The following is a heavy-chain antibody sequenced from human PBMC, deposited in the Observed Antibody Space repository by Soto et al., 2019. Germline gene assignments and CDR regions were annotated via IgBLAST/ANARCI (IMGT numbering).Heavy chain of an antibody. CDR2: ISAYNGNT. Sequence: ASLKVSCKSSGYTFTSYGIIWVRQAPGQGLEWMGWISAYNGNTNYAQKLQGRVTMTTDTSTSTAYMELRSLRSDDTAVYYCARVEYSSSSLDYWGQGTLVKSPQ. CDR1: GYTFTSYG. CDR3: ARVEYSSSSLDY. D-gene: IGHD6-6*01. J-gene: IGHJ4*02. V-gene: IGHV1-18*04.